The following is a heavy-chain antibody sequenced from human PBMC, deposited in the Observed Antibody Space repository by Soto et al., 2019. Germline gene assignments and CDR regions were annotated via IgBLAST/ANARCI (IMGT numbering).Heavy chain of an antibody. CDR3: ARGVEIVVVTAKRWFDP. CDR2: MNPNSGNT. D-gene: IGHD2-21*02. Sequence: QVQLVQSGAEVKKPGASVKVSCKASGYTFTSYDINWVRQATGQGLEWMGWMNPNSGNTGYAQKFQGRVTMTRNTSISTAYMELSSLRSEDTAVYYCARGVEIVVVTAKRWFDPWGQGTLVTVSS. J-gene: IGHJ5*02. V-gene: IGHV1-8*01. CDR1: GYTFTSYD.